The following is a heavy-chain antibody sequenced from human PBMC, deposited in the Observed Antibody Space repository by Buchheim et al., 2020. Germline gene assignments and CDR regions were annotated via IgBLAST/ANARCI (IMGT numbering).Heavy chain of an antibody. CDR3: GREWNLDY. D-gene: IGHD1-1*01. CDR1: GFNFSIYT. Sequence: QVQLVESGGGVVQPGRSLRLSCVASGFNFSIYTMQWVRQAPGKGLECVALISYDVSGTYYADSVKGRFTISRDNSKNTLYLQMNSLRAEDTALYYCGREWNLDYWGQGTL. J-gene: IGHJ4*02. CDR2: ISYDVSGT. V-gene: IGHV3-30*14.